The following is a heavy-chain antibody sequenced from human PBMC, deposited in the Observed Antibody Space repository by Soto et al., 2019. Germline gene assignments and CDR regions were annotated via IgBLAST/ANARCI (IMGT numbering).Heavy chain of an antibody. Sequence: QVQLVESGGGVVQPGRSLRLSCAASGFTFSSYAMHWVRQAPGKGLEWVAVISYDGTNKYYADSVKCRFTISRDNSKHSLYLQMYSLRAEDTAAYYCARDSTVDPLEPNYFDYWGQGTMVTVSS. D-gene: IGHD4-4*01. CDR3: ARDSTVDPLEPNYFDY. V-gene: IGHV3-30-3*01. CDR2: ISYDGTNK. CDR1: GFTFSSYA. J-gene: IGHJ4*02.